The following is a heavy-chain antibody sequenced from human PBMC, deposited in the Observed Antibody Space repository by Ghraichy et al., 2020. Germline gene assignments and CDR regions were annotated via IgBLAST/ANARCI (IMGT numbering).Heavy chain of an antibody. CDR3: ASSAYVYGDDRSMGY. CDR2: INPSGGST. V-gene: IGHV1-46*01. J-gene: IGHJ4*02. D-gene: IGHD4-17*01. Sequence: ASVKVSCKASGYTFTSYYMHWVRQAPGQGLEWMGIINPSGGSTSYAQKFQGRVTMTRDTSTSTVYMELSSLRSEDTAVYYCASSAYVYGDDRSMGYWGQGTLVTVSS. CDR1: GYTFTSYY.